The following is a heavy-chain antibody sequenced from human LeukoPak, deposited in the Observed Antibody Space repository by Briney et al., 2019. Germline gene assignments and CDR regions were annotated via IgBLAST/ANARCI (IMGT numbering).Heavy chain of an antibody. CDR2: ISSSSGTI. CDR1: GFTFGSDS. Sequence: PGGSLRLSCAASGFTFGSDSLNWVRQAPGKGLEWISYISSSSGTIYYADSVKGRFTISRDNAKKSLYLQMSSLRAEDTAVYYCARYEVGIYFYFDYWGKGNLVTVSS. CDR3: ARYEVGIYFYFDY. J-gene: IGHJ4*02. V-gene: IGHV3-48*01. D-gene: IGHD1-26*01.